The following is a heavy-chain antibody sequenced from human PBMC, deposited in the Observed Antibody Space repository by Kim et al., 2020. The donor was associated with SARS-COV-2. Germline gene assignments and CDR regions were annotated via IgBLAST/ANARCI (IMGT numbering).Heavy chain of an antibody. CDR1: GFTFSSYA. D-gene: IGHD2-21*02. V-gene: IGHV3-23*01. CDR3: AKEGAYCGGDCHLHYYYYYGMDV. J-gene: IGHJ6*02. Sequence: GGSLRLSCAASGFTFSSYAMSWVRQAPGKGLEWVSAISGSGGSTYYADSVKGRFTISRDNSKNTLYLQMNSLRAEDTAVYYCAKEGAYCGGDCHLHYYYYYGMDVWGQGTTVTVSS. CDR2: ISGSGGST.